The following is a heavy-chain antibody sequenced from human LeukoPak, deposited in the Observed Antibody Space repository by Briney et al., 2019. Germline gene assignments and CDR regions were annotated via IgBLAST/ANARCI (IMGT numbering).Heavy chain of an antibody. CDR2: IYYSGST. Sequence: SETLSLTCTASGGSISSYYWSWIRQPPGKGLEWIGYIYYSGSTNYNPSLKSRVTISVDTSKNQFSLELSSVTAADTAVYYCARDHGTSMIVGIGAFDIWGQGTMVTVSS. J-gene: IGHJ3*02. CDR3: ARDHGTSMIVGIGAFDI. V-gene: IGHV4-59*01. CDR1: GGSISSYY. D-gene: IGHD3-22*01.